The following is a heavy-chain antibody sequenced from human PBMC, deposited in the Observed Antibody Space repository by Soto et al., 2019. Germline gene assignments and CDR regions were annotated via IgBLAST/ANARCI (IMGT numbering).Heavy chain of an antibody. D-gene: IGHD2-21*01. CDR2: INQDGSEK. J-gene: IGHJ5*02. V-gene: IGHV3-7*01. Sequence: GGSLRLSCAASGFTFSTYWMTWVRQAPGKGLECVASINQDGSEKYYVDSVRGRFTISRDNAKNSLYLQMTSLRAEDTAVYFCAVCGGTGAHISIKNWVDPWGQGTLVTVSS. CDR1: GFTFSTYW. CDR3: AVCGGTGAHISIKNWVDP.